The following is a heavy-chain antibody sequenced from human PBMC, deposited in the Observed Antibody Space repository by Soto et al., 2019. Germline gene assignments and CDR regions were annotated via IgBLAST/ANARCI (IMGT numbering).Heavy chain of an antibody. CDR1: GFTFSSYA. CDR3: ARQGTDYGDANFDY. V-gene: IGHV3-23*01. Sequence: GGSLRLSCAASGFTFSSYAMSWVRQAPGKGLEWVSAISGSGGSTYYADSVKGRFTISRDNSKNTLYLQMNSLRAEDTAVYYCARQGTDYGDANFDYWGQGTLVTVSS. CDR2: ISGSGGST. D-gene: IGHD4-17*01. J-gene: IGHJ4*02.